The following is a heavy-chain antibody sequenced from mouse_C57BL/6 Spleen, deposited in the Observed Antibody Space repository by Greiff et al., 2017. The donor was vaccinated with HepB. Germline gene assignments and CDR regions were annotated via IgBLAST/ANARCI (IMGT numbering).Heavy chain of an antibody. D-gene: IGHD2-1*01. Sequence: VKLMESGAELVRPGSSVKLSCKASGYTFTSYWMHWVKQRPIQGLEWIGNIDPSDSDTHYNQKFKDKATLTVDKSSSTAYMQLSSLTSEDSAVYYCARRGIYYGNYDWFAYWGQGTLVTVSA. J-gene: IGHJ3*01. CDR2: IDPSDSDT. V-gene: IGHV1-52*01. CDR3: ARRGIYYGNYDWFAY. CDR1: GYTFTSYW.